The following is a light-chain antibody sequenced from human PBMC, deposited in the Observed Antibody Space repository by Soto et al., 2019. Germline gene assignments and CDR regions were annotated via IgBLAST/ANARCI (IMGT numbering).Light chain of an antibody. CDR1: QDIEKW. V-gene: IGKV1D-12*01. J-gene: IGKJ4*01. Sequence: GDTINITCRASQDIEKWLAWYQQKPGRAPKVLIYAASHLESGVPSRFSGSGSGTEFSLTINNLQPEDFATYHCQQTHTFPLTFGGGTKVEI. CDR2: AAS. CDR3: QQTHTFPLT.